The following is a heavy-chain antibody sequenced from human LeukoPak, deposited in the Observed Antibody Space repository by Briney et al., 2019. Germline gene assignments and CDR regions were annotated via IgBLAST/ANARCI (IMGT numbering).Heavy chain of an antibody. D-gene: IGHD5-18*01. CDR2: ISGSAITT. CDR3: AREERGYTYGPLDY. CDR1: GFTFSSYE. V-gene: IGHV3-48*03. Sequence: GGSLRLSCAASGFTFSSYEMNWVRQALGKGLEWISYISGSAITTYYADSVKGRFTISRDNAKNSLYLQMNSLRAEDTAVYYCAREERGYTYGPLDYWGQGTLVTVSS. J-gene: IGHJ4*02.